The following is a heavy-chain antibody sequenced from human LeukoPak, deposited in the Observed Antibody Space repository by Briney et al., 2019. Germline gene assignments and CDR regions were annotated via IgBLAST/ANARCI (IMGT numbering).Heavy chain of an antibody. J-gene: IGHJ5*02. D-gene: IGHD3-22*01. V-gene: IGHV4-38-2*02. CDR2: IHHSGTT. CDR1: GYSISNGCY. CDR3: ARSYYDTRGRFDP. Sequence: SETLSLTCTVSGYSISNGCYWGWVRQPPGKVLEWIGTIHHSGTTYYSPSLRRRFTTAVDTYKNQFSLSLSSVTAADTAVYYCARSYYDTRGRFDPWGQGTLVTVSS.